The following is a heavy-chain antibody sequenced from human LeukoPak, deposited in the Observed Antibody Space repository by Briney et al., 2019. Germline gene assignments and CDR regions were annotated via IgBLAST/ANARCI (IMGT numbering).Heavy chain of an antibody. J-gene: IGHJ4*02. CDR2: FSGSGGTT. CDR3: SRDFVGADDY. V-gene: IGHV3-23*01. Sequence: GGSLRLSCAASGFTFSSYAMNWVRQAPGRGLEWVSGFSGSGGTTYYADSVKGRFTISRDSAKNTLYLQMNSLRAEDTAVYYCSRDFVGADDYWGQGTLVTVSS. D-gene: IGHD1-26*01. CDR1: GFTFSSYA.